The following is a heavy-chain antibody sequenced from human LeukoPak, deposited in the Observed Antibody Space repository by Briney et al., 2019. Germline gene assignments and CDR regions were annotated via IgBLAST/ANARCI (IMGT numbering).Heavy chain of an antibody. Sequence: SETLSLTCTVSGNSFGDYYWSWIRQPAGKGLEWIGRIYTSGSTTYNPSLKSRITMSVDTSKNQFSLKLSSVTAADTAVYYCARDGPRSGYDLGHFDNLGQGTLVTASS. D-gene: IGHD5-12*01. V-gene: IGHV4-4*07. CDR2: IYTSGST. CDR1: GNSFGDYY. CDR3: ARDGPRSGYDLGHFDN. J-gene: IGHJ4*02.